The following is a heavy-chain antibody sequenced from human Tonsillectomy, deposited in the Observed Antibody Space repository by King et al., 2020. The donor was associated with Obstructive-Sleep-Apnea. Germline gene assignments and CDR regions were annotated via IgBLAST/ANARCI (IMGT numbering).Heavy chain of an antibody. CDR3: ARTSYYDILTGYHYWYFDL. Sequence: QLQESGPGLVKPSQTLSLTCTVSGGSISSGGYYWSWIRQHPGKGLGWIGYIYYSGSTYYNPSLKSRVTISVDTSKNQCSLKLGSVTAADTAVYYCARTSYYDILTGYHYWYFDLWGRGTLVTVSS. J-gene: IGHJ2*01. CDR1: GGSISSGGYY. CDR2: IYYSGST. V-gene: IGHV4-31*03. D-gene: IGHD3-9*01.